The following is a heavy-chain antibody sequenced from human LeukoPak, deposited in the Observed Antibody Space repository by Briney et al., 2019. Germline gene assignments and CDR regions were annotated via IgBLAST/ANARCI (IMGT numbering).Heavy chain of an antibody. CDR2: INHSGST. D-gene: IGHD5-18*01. V-gene: IGHV4-34*01. J-gene: IGHJ3*02. CDR3: ARRIRPRYSYGRPDAFDI. CDR1: GGSISGYY. Sequence: SETLSLTCAVYGGSISGYYWSWIRQPPGKGLEWIGEINHSGSTNYNPSLKSRVTISVDTSKNQFSLKLSSVTAADTAVYYCARRIRPRYSYGRPDAFDIWGQGTMVTVSS.